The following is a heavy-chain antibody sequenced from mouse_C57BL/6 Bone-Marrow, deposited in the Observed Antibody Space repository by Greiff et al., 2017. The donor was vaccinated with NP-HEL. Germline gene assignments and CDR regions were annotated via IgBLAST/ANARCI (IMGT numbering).Heavy chain of an antibody. J-gene: IGHJ3*01. CDR2: IDPEDGDT. CDR1: GFNIKDYY. Sequence: EVKLQQSGAELVRPGASVKLSCTASGFNIKDYYMHWVKQRPEQGLEWIGRIDPEDGDTEYAPKFQGKATMTANPSSNTAYLQLSSLTSEDTAVYYCTTYYYGSTWFAYWGQGTLVTVSA. D-gene: IGHD1-1*01. CDR3: TTYYYGSTWFAY. V-gene: IGHV14-1*01.